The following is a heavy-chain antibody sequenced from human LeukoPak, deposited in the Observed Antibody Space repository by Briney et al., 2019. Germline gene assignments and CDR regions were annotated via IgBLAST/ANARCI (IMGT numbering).Heavy chain of an antibody. D-gene: IGHD3-10*01. CDR2: IIPILGIA. CDR1: GGTFSSYA. Sequence: SVKVSCKASGGTFSSYAISWVRQAPGQGLEWMGRIIPILGIANYAQKFQGRVTITADKSTSTAYMELSSLRSEDTAVYYCARPPNYYGSGSYYRYWGQGTLVTVSS. CDR3: ARPPNYYGSGSYYRY. V-gene: IGHV1-69*04. J-gene: IGHJ4*02.